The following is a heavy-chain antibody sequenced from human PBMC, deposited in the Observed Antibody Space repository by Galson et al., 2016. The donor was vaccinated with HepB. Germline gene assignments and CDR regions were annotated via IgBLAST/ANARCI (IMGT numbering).Heavy chain of an antibody. CDR2: DSMDGRRK. V-gene: IGHV3-30*03. Sequence: SLRLSCAASGFTFNKYGMHWVRQSPGKGLEWAAADSMDGRRKFYADSVKGRFTISRDIPNSMLFLQMSSLRADDSGVYYCARRHDYCLPVGCSVDYWGQGTLVSVSS. CDR1: GFTFNKYG. J-gene: IGHJ4*02. CDR3: ARRHDYCLPVGCSVDY. D-gene: IGHD3-10*02.